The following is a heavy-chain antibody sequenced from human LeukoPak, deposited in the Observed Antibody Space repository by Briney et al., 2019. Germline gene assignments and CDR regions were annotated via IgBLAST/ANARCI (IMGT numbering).Heavy chain of an antibody. CDR1: GYTFTSYY. CDR2: INPSDGST. J-gene: IGHJ4*02. Sequence: GASVKVSCKASGYTFTSYYIHWVRQAPGQGLEWMGIINPSDGSTTYAQKFQGRVTMTRDTSTSAVYMELSSLRSEDTAVYYCARHQGAGEYPFDYWGQGTLVTVYS. CDR3: ARHQGAGEYPFDY. V-gene: IGHV1-46*01. D-gene: IGHD3-16*01.